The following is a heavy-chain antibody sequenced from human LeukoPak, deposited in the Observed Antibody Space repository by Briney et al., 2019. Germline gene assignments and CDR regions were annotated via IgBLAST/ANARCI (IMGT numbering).Heavy chain of an antibody. CDR2: IYSGGTT. V-gene: IGHV3-53*01. Sequence: GGSLRLSCAASGFNVTTNYMSWVRQAPGKGLEWVSVIYSGGTTYYADSVKGRLTISRDISKNTLSLQMNSLRAEDTAVYYCARGRRDGYNLGYWGQGTLVGVSS. J-gene: IGHJ4*02. CDR1: GFNVTTNY. D-gene: IGHD5-24*01. CDR3: ARGRRDGYNLGY.